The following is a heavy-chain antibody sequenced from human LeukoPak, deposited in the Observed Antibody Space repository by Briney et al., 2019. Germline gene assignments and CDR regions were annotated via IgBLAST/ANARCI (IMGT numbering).Heavy chain of an antibody. CDR1: GGSISSYY. J-gene: IGHJ4*02. CDR2: IYYSGST. D-gene: IGHD5-18*01. Sequence: PSETLSLTCTVSGGSISSYYWGWIRQPPGKGLEWIGYIYYSGSTNYNPSLKSRVTISVDPSKNQFSLKLSSVTAADTAVYYCARRAYSYGDFDYWGQGTLVTVSS. V-gene: IGHV4-59*01. CDR3: ARRAYSYGDFDY.